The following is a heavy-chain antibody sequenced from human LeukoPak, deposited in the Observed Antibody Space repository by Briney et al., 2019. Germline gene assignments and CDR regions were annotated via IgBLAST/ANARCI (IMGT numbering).Heavy chain of an antibody. Sequence: SETLSLTCTVSGGSISRYYWSWIRQPPGKGLEWIGYIYYSGSTHYNPSLKSRVTISVDTSKNQFSLKLSSVTAADTAIYYCASDITGTTKYAFDIWGQGTMVTVLS. J-gene: IGHJ3*02. V-gene: IGHV4-59*08. CDR1: GGSISRYY. CDR3: ASDITGTTKYAFDI. D-gene: IGHD1-14*01. CDR2: IYYSGST.